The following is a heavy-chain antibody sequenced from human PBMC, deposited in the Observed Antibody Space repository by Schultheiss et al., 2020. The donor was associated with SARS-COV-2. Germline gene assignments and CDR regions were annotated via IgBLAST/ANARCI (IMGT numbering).Heavy chain of an antibody. CDR1: GFTFGDYA. Sequence: GESLKISCTASGFTFGDYAMSWFRQAPGKGLEWVGFIRSKAYGGTTEYAASVKGRFTISSDESKSIAYLQMNSLKTEDTAVYYCTRGVSSWFDYWGQGTLVTVSS. CDR2: IRSKAYGGTT. V-gene: IGHV3-49*03. J-gene: IGHJ4*02. CDR3: TRGVSSWFDY. D-gene: IGHD6-13*01.